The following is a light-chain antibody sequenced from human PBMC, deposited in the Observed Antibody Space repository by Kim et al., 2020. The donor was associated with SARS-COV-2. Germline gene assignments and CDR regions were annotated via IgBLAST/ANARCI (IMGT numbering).Light chain of an antibody. CDR2: QDS. J-gene: IGLJ3*02. V-gene: IGLV3-1*01. Sequence: SYELTQPPSVSVSPGQTASITCSGDKLGDKYACWYQQKPGQSPVLVIYQDSKRPSGLPERFSGSNSGNPATLTISGTPAMDEADYYCQAWDSRTASWVFG. CDR1: KLGDKY. CDR3: QAWDSRTASWV.